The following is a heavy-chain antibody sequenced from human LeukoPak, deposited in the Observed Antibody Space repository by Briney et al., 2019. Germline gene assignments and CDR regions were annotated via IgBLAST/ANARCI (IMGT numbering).Heavy chain of an antibody. V-gene: IGHV4-34*01. CDR3: ARASRGYCSGRSCVYYFDY. Sequence: PSGTLSVTCAVYGGSISGYYWSWIRPPPGKGVEWMGEINHSGSTNYNPPLPSRVTISVDTSKHQFSLKLSSGTAADTAVDYCARASRGYCSGRSCVYYFDYWGQGTLVTVSS. D-gene: IGHD2-15*01. J-gene: IGHJ4*02. CDR1: GGSISGYY. CDR2: INHSGST.